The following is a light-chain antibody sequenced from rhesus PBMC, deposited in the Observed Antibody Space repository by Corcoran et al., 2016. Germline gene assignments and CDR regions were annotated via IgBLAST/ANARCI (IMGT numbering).Light chain of an antibody. Sequence: DIQMTQSPSSLSASVGDKVTITSKASQSISSWLAWYQHKPGKPPKPLIYKASRLESGVPSRFRGSGSGTDFTLTISSLQPEDFATYYCQQYNSAPYSFGQGTKVEIK. CDR1: QSISSW. CDR2: KAS. V-gene: IGKV1-16*01. CDR3: QQYNSAPYS. J-gene: IGKJ2*01.